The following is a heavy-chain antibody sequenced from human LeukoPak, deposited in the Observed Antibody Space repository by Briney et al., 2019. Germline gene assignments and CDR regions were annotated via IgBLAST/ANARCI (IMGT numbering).Heavy chain of an antibody. J-gene: IGHJ4*02. V-gene: IGHV4-38-2*02. CDR2: IYHSGST. Sequence: PSETLSLTCTVSGYSIRSGYYWGWIRQPPGKGLEWIGSIYHSGSTYYNPSLKSRVTTSVDTSKNQFSLKLSSVTAADTAVYYCARDICSATSCYGLDYWGQGTLVTVSS. D-gene: IGHD2-2*01. CDR3: ARDICSATSCYGLDY. CDR1: GYSIRSGYY.